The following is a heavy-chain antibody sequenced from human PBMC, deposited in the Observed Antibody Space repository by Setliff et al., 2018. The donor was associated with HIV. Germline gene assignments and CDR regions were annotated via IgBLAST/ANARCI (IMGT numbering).Heavy chain of an antibody. J-gene: IGHJ4*02. D-gene: IGHD4-17*01. CDR1: GFTFNNAR. CDR2: IKKSSDGGKT. CDR3: TTSSPPAMTTVTSLSFDY. V-gene: IGHV3-15*01. Sequence: PGGSLRLSCVASGFTFNNARMNWVRQAPGKGLEWLGRIKKSSDGGKTDDASPVKGRFTISRDDSKNTLYLQMNSLKTEDTAVYYCTTSSPPAMTTVTSLSFDYWGQGTLVTVSS.